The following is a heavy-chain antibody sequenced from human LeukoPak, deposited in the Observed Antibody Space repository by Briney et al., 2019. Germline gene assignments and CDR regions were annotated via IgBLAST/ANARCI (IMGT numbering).Heavy chain of an antibody. CDR1: GRSISSYY. J-gene: IGHJ6*03. CDR3: ARDSRVIHHMDV. CDR2: IYYSGST. Sequence: SETLSLTCTVSGRSISSYYWSWIRQPPGKGLEWIGYIYYSGSTNYNPSLKSRVTISVDTSKNQFSLKLSSVTAADTAVYYCARDSRVIHHMDVWGKGTTVTVSS. V-gene: IGHV4-59*01. D-gene: IGHD3-22*01.